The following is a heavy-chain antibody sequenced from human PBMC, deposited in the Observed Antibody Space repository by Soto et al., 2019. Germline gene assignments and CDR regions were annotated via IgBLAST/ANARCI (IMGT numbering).Heavy chain of an antibody. Sequence: ASVKVSCKASGYTFTSYYMHWVRQAPGQGLEWMGIINPSGGSTSYAQKFQGRVTMTRDTSTSTVYMELSSLRSEDTAVYYCAREGHSITIFGVVIPNTNWFDPWGQGTLVTVSS. CDR2: INPSGGST. CDR1: GYTFTSYY. J-gene: IGHJ5*02. V-gene: IGHV1-46*03. D-gene: IGHD3-3*01. CDR3: AREGHSITIFGVVIPNTNWFDP.